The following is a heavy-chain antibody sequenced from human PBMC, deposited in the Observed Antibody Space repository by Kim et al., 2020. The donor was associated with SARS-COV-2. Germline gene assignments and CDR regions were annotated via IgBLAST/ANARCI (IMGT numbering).Heavy chain of an antibody. Sequence: GGSLRLSCAASGFTVSSNYMSWVRQAPGKGLEWVSVIYSGGSTYYADSVKGRFTISRDNSKNTLYLQMNSLRAEDTAVYYCARVSNRLPMVRGGDAFDIWGQGTMVTVSS. CDR3: ARVSNRLPMVRGGDAFDI. J-gene: IGHJ3*02. D-gene: IGHD3-10*01. CDR2: IYSGGST. CDR1: GFTVSSNY. V-gene: IGHV3-66*02.